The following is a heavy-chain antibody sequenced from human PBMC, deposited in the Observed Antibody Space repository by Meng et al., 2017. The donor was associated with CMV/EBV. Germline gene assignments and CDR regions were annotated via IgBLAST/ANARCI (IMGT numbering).Heavy chain of an antibody. J-gene: IGHJ5*02. Sequence: LESGGGCVQPGGSLRLSCTASGFSVSSNYMSWVRQAPGKGLEWISIIYGSGNTYYGDSVKGRFTISRDNFRNTLYLQMNSLRAEDTAVYYCAREIPQAWASWGQGTLVTVSS. V-gene: IGHV3-66*01. D-gene: IGHD2-21*01. CDR3: AREIPQAWAS. CDR1: GFSVSSNY. CDR2: IYGSGNT.